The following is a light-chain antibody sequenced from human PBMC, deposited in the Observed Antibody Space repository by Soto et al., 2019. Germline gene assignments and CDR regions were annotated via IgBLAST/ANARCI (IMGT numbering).Light chain of an antibody. CDR3: SSYTSTNFVI. CDR2: DVS. CDR1: SSDIGDYKY. V-gene: IGLV2-14*03. Sequence: QSVLTQPASVSGSPGQSITISCTGSSSDIGDYKYVSWYKHHPGKAPKLMIYDVSNRPSGVSNCFSGSKSGNTASLTISGLQAEDEADYYCSSYTSTNFVIFGGGTKLTVL. J-gene: IGLJ2*01.